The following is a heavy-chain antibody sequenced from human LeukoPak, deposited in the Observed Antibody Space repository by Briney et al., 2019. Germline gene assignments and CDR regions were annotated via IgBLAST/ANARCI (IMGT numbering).Heavy chain of an antibody. CDR3: ARDLGWELVLDQ. CDR2: INPNSGGT. J-gene: IGHJ4*02. D-gene: IGHD1-26*01. Sequence: ASVKVSYKTSGYSFTNYYTHWVRQAPGQGLEWMGWINPNSGGTNYAQKFQGRVTLTRDTSIRTTYMELSSLRSDDTAVYFCARDLGWELVLDQWGQGTLVTVSS. V-gene: IGHV1-2*02. CDR1: GYSFTNYY.